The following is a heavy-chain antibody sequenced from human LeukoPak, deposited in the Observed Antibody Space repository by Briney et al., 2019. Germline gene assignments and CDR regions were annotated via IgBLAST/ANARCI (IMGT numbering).Heavy chain of an antibody. J-gene: IGHJ4*02. Sequence: GGSLRLSCAASGPTFSSYAMSWVRQAPGKGLEWVSVIYSGGSTYYADSVKGRFTISRDNSKNTLYLQMNSLRAEDTAVYYCARVSIVVFYFDYWGQGTLVTVSS. D-gene: IGHD1-26*01. CDR3: ARVSIVVFYFDY. CDR1: GPTFSSYA. CDR2: IYSGGST. V-gene: IGHV3-53*01.